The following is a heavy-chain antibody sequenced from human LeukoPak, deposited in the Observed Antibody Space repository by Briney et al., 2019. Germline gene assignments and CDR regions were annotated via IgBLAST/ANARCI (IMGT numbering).Heavy chain of an antibody. CDR3: ARGLGYCSGGSCGN. Sequence: SETLSLTCAVYGGSFSGYYWSWIRQPPGKGLEWIGEINHSGSTNYNPSLKSRVTISVDTSKNQFSLKLSSVTAADTAVYYCARGLGYCSGGSCGNWGQGTLVPVSS. CDR1: GGSFSGYY. D-gene: IGHD2-15*01. J-gene: IGHJ4*02. V-gene: IGHV4-34*01. CDR2: INHSGST.